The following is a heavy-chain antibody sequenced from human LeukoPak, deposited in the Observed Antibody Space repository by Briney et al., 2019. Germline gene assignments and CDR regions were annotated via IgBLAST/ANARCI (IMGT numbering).Heavy chain of an antibody. CDR1: GGTFSSYA. CDR2: IIPIFGTA. D-gene: IGHD7-27*01. CDR3: ARDGIANWGSPTGYDAFDI. Sequence: SVTVSCLASGGTFSSYAISWVRQAPGQGLEWMGWIIPIFGTANYAQKFQGRVTITTDESTSTAYMELSSLRSEDTAVYYCARDGIANWGSPTGYDAFDIWGQGTMVTVSS. V-gene: IGHV1-69*05. J-gene: IGHJ3*02.